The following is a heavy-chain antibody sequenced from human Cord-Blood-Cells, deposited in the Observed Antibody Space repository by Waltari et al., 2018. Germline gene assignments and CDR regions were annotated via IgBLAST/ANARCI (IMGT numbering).Heavy chain of an antibody. J-gene: IGHJ4*02. D-gene: IGHD5-18*01. CDR3: ARDRSVGYSYGYGY. CDR2: IIPILGIA. Sequence: ISWVRQAPGQGLEWMGRIIPILGIANYAQKFQGRVTITADKSTSTAYMELSSLRSEDTAVYYCARDRSVGYSYGYGYWGQGTLVTVSS. V-gene: IGHV1-69*04.